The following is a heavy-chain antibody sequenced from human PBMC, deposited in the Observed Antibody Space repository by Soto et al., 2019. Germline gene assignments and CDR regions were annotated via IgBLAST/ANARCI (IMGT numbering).Heavy chain of an antibody. CDR3: ARIPYYYDSSGYYYCGMGV. J-gene: IGHJ6*02. CDR2: ISAYNGNT. Sequence: ASVKVSCKASGYTFTSYGISWVRQAPGQGLEWMGWISAYNGNTNYAQKLQGRVTMTTDTSTSTAYMELRSLRSDDTAVYYCARIPYYYDSSGYYYCGMGVWGQGTTVTVSS. CDR1: GYTFTSYG. D-gene: IGHD3-22*01. V-gene: IGHV1-18*01.